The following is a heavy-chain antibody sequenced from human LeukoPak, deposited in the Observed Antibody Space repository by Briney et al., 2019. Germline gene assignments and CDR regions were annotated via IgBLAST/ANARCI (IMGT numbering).Heavy chain of an antibody. CDR1: GGTFSSYA. Sequence: ASVKVSCKASGGTFSSYAISWVRQAPGQGLEWMGGIIPIFGTANYAQKFQGRVTITADESTSTAYMELSSLRSEDTAVYYCARALRSGSYYYGMDVWGQGTTVTVSS. J-gene: IGHJ6*02. CDR2: IIPIFGTA. V-gene: IGHV1-69*13. D-gene: IGHD3-10*01. CDR3: ARALRSGSYYYGMDV.